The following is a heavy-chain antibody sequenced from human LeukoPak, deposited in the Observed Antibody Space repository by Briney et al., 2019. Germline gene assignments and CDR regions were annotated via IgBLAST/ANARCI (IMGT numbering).Heavy chain of an antibody. CDR1: GGSISSGGYY. CDR2: IYHSGST. CDR3: ASTRYCSSTSCYVVDP. D-gene: IGHD2-2*01. J-gene: IGHJ5*02. Sequence: SETLSLTCTVSGGSISSGGYYWSWIRQPPGKGLEWIGYIYHSGSTYYNPSLKSRVTISVDRSKNQLSLKLSSVTAADTAVYYCASTRYCSSTSCYVVDPWGQGTLVTVSS. V-gene: IGHV4-30-2*01.